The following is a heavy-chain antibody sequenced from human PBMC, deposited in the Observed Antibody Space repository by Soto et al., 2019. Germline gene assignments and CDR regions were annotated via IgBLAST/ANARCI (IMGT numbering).Heavy chain of an antibody. CDR3: ARDKSPYSSGWHNRHFDY. CDR1: GFTFSTYA. J-gene: IGHJ4*02. CDR2: ISYDGSNK. V-gene: IGHV3-30-3*01. D-gene: IGHD6-19*01. Sequence: QVQLVESGGGVVQPGRSLRLSCAASGFTFSTYAMHWVRQAPGKGLEWVAVISYDGSNKYYADSVKGRFTISRDNSKNTLYLQMNSLGAADTAVYYCARDKSPYSSGWHNRHFDYWGQGTLVTVSS.